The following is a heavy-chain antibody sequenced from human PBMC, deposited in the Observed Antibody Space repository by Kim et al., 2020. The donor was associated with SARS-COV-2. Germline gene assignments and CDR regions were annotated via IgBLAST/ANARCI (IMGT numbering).Heavy chain of an antibody. J-gene: IGHJ4*02. V-gene: IGHV1-18*01. CDR3: ARQAVAGSFDY. D-gene: IGHD6-19*01. Sequence: NYAPKVTGRVTLTTDTSTSTAYMELQSLGVDCTAVYYCARQAVAGSFDYWGQGTLVTVSS.